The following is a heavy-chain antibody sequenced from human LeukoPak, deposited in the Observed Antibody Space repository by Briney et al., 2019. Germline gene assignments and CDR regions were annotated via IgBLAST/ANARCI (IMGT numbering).Heavy chain of an antibody. CDR1: GYTFTSYG. CDR3: ARLEPNYYDSSGYGWFDP. J-gene: IGHJ5*02. V-gene: IGHV1-18*01. Sequence: ASVKVSCKASGYTFTSYGISWVRQAPGQGLEWMGWISAYNGNTNYAQKFQGRVTITADKSTSTAYMELSSLRSEDTAVYYCARLEPNYYDSSGYGWFDPWGQGTLVTVSS. CDR2: ISAYNGNT. D-gene: IGHD3-22*01.